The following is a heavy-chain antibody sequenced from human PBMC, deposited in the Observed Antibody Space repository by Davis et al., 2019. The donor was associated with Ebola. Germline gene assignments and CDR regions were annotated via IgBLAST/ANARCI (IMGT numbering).Heavy chain of an antibody. CDR1: GFTFSSYE. V-gene: IGHV3-48*03. J-gene: IGHJ6*02. CDR3: ARGYYYGMDV. Sequence: GGSLRLSCAASGFTFSSYELNWVRQAPGKGLEWVSYISSSGNTIYYADSVKGRFTISRDNAKNSLYLQMNSLRVEDTAVYYCARGYYYGMDVWGQGTTVTVSS. CDR2: ISSSGNTI.